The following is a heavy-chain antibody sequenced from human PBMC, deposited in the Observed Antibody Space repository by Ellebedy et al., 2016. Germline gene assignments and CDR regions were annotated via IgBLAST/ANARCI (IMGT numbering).Heavy chain of an antibody. CDR2: IYYSGST. CDR1: GGSISSSSYY. V-gene: IGHV4-39*07. D-gene: IGHD1-14*01. Sequence: SETLSLTXTVSGGSISSSSYYWGWIRQPPGKGLEWIGSIYYSGSTYYNPSLKSRVTMSVDTSKNQFSLKLSSVTAADTAVYYCARSSGGMTSFDYWGQGTLVTVSS. J-gene: IGHJ4*02. CDR3: ARSSGGMTSFDY.